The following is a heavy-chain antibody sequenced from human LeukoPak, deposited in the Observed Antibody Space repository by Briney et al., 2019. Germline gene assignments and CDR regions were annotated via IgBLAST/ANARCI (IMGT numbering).Heavy chain of an antibody. CDR3: AISSGWVNDAFDI. V-gene: IGHV4-39*07. Sequence: SETLSLTCTVSGGSISSSSYYWGWIRQPPGKGLEWIGSIYYSGSTYYNPSLKSRVTISVDTSKNQFSLKLSSVTAADTAVYYCAISSGWVNDAFDIWGQGTMVTVSS. CDR2: IYYSGST. CDR1: GGSISSSSYY. J-gene: IGHJ3*02. D-gene: IGHD6-19*01.